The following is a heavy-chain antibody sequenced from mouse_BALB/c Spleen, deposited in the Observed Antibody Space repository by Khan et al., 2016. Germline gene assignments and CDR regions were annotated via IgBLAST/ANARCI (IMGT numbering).Heavy chain of an antibody. V-gene: IGHV1-80*01. CDR3: ARGGVDGYYVDAMDY. CDR2: IYPGDGDT. D-gene: IGHD2-3*01. CDR1: GYAFSSYW. Sequence: QVQLQQSGAGLVRPGSSVKISCKASGYAFSSYWMNWVKQRPGQGLEWIGQIYPGDGDTNYNATFKGKATLTADKSSSTAYLQLSSLTSEDSAVYCCARGGVDGYYVDAMDYLGQGTAVTVSS. J-gene: IGHJ4*01.